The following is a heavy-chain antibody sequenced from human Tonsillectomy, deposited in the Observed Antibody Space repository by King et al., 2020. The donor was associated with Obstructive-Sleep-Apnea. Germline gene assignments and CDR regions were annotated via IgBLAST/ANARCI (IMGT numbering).Heavy chain of an antibody. J-gene: IGHJ4*02. CDR2: IKSKTDGGTT. CDR1: GFTFSDAW. V-gene: IGHV3-15*01. CDR3: TTQLWFVHAFDY. Sequence: VQMVEAGGGLVKPGGSLRLSCAASGFTFSDAWVSWVRQAPGKGLEWVGRIKSKTDGGTTDYAAPVKGRFTISRDDSKYTLDLQMNSLKTEDTDVYYCTTQLWFVHAFDYWGQGTLVTVSS. D-gene: IGHD3-10*01.